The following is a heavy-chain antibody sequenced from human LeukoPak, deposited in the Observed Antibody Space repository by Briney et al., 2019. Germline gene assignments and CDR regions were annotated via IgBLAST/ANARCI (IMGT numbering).Heavy chain of an antibody. CDR3: ARDGSGWNYYYYYYMDV. CDR2: ISTSSSYI. J-gene: IGHJ6*03. D-gene: IGHD6-19*01. V-gene: IGHV3-21*01. CDR1: GFTLSSYS. Sequence: PGGSLRLSCAASGFTLSSYSMICARQAPGKGLEYVSSISTSSSYIYYADSVTGRFTISRDNAKNSLYLQMTSLRAEETAVYYCARDGSGWNYYYYYYMDVWGKGTTVTVSS.